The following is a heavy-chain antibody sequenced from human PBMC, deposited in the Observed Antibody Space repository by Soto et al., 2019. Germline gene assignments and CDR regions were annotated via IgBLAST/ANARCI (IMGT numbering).Heavy chain of an antibody. J-gene: IGHJ6*02. V-gene: IGHV3-30*03. Sequence: GSLRXSCAASGFTFSNYGMHWVRQAPGKGLEWVAVISYDGSKKYYADSVKGRFTISRDNGKNSLFLQMNSLRDEDTAVYYCARVVVVIPPGYYYAMDVWGQGTTVTVSS. CDR1: GFTFSNYG. CDR3: ARVVVVIPPGYYYAMDV. CDR2: ISYDGSKK. D-gene: IGHD3-22*01.